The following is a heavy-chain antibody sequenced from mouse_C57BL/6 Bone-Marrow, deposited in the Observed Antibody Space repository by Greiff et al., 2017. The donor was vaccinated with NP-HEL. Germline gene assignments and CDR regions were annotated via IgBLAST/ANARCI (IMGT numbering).Heavy chain of an antibody. D-gene: IGHD2-12*01. J-gene: IGHJ4*01. Sequence: VKLQQPGAELARPGASVKLSCKASGYTFTSYGISWVKQRTGQGLEWIGEIYPRSGNTYYNQKFKGKATLTADKSSSTAYMKLRSLTSADYEVYICARYYRYYAMDYWGQGTSVTVSS. CDR3: ARYYRYYAMDY. V-gene: IGHV1-81*01. CDR2: IYPRSGNT. CDR1: GYTFTSYG.